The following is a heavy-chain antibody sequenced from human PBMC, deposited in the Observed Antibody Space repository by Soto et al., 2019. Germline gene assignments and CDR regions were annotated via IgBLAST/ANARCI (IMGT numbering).Heavy chain of an antibody. J-gene: IGHJ6*02. CDR2: ISAYNGNT. D-gene: IGHD6-13*01. Sequence: ASVKVSCKASGYTFSSYGIAWMRQIPGQGLEWMGWISAYNGNTNIAQNFQGRVTMTTDTSTSTAYMELRSLRSDDTAVYYCAREEAAAGTGGYYDYYGMGVWGQGTTVNVSS. CDR3: AREEAAAGTGGYYDYYGMGV. CDR1: GYTFSSYG. V-gene: IGHV1-18*01.